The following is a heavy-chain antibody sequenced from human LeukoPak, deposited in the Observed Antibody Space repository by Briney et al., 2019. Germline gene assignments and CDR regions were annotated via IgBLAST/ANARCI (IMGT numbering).Heavy chain of an antibody. D-gene: IGHD3-10*01. CDR3: ASYGSGVQASFDN. J-gene: IGHJ4*02. CDR2: IDPSAGST. V-gene: IGHV1-46*01. CDR1: GYTFTNYY. Sequence: ASVKVSCKASGYTFTNYYMHWVRQAPGQGLEWMGIIDPSAGSTTYAQKFQGRVTMTRDTSTSTVYMELSSLRSEDTAAYYCASYGSGVQASFDNWGQGTLVTVSS.